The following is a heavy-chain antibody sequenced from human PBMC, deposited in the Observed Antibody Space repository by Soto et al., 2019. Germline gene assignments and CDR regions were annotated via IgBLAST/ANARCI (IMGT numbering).Heavy chain of an antibody. D-gene: IGHD2-15*01. CDR1: GYTLTELS. V-gene: IGHV1-24*01. Sequence: ASVKVSCKVSGYTLTELSMPWVRQAPGKGLEWMGGFDPEDGETIYAQKFQGRVIMTEDTSTDTAYMELSSLRSEDTAVYYCATPRPCSGGSCYFWIAFDIWGQGTMVTVSS. CDR2: FDPEDGET. CDR3: ATPRPCSGGSCYFWIAFDI. J-gene: IGHJ3*02.